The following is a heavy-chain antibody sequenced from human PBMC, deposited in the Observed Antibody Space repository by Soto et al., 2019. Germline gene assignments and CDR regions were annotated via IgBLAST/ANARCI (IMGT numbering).Heavy chain of an antibody. Sequence: PGESLKISCKGSGYSFTNFWIGWVRQMPGRGLEWMGIIYPGDSDTRYSPSFQGQVTISVDKSISTAYLQWSSLKASDTAMYYCARHDYDYVCGDKNWLDPWGQGTLVTVSS. CDR2: IYPGDSDT. CDR3: ARHDYDYVCGDKNWLDP. J-gene: IGHJ5*02. CDR1: GYSFTNFW. D-gene: IGHD3-16*01. V-gene: IGHV5-51*01.